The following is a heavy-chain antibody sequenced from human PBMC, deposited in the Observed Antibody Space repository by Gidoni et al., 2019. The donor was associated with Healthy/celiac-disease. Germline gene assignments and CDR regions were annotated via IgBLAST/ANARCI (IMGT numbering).Heavy chain of an antibody. V-gene: IGHV1-8*01. CDR3: ARRSEYDFWSGYCLRYWYFDL. D-gene: IGHD3-3*01. CDR2: MNPNSDNT. J-gene: IGHJ2*01. Sequence: QVQLEQSGAELKKPGASVKVSCKASGYTCTSHDSNWRRQGTGQGLEWMGWMNPNSDNTGYEQKFQGKVTMTRNTSISTAYMALSSLRSTDTAVYDYARRSEYDFWSGYCLRYWYFDLWGRGTLVTVSS. CDR1: GYTCTSHD.